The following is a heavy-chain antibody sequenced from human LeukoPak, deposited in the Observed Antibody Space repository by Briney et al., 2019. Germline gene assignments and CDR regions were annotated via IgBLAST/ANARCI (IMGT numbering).Heavy chain of an antibody. J-gene: IGHJ3*02. V-gene: IGHV3-30-3*01. CDR1: GFTFSSYA. CDR2: ISYDGSNK. CDR3: ARGAAFYI. Sequence: PGRSLRLSCAASGFTFSSYAMHWVRQAPGKGLEWVAVISYDGSNKYYADSVKGRFTISRDNSKNTLYLQMNSLRAEDTAVYYCARGAAFYIWGQGTMVTVSS.